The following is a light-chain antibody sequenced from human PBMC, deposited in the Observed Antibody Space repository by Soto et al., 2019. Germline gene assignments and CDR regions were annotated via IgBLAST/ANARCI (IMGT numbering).Light chain of an antibody. CDR3: SSYSSGTTRYI. Sequence: QSALTQPASVSGSPGQSITISCTGTSSDIGGYNYVSWYRQYPGEAPKLLIYEVSNRPSGVSGRFSGSKSDNTASLIISGLQAGDEADYYCSSYSSGTTRYIFGGGTKLTVL. V-gene: IGLV2-14*01. CDR2: EVS. CDR1: SSDIGGYNY. J-gene: IGLJ1*01.